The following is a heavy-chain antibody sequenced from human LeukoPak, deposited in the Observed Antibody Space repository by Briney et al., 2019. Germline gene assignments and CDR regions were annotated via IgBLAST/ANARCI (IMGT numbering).Heavy chain of an antibody. CDR3: ARDHGY. Sequence: GGSLKLPCAASGFTVYDSSMSWVRQAPGKGLEWVSVIYSGGTTYYADSVKGRFTISRDNSKNTLYLQMHSLRAEDTAVYYCARDHGYWGQGTLVTVSS. CDR2: IYSGGTT. J-gene: IGHJ4*02. CDR1: GFTVYDSS. V-gene: IGHV3-53*01.